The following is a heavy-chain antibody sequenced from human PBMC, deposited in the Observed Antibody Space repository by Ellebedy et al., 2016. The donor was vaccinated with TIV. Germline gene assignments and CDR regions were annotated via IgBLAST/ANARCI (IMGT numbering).Heavy chain of an antibody. Sequence: GGSLRLSCAASGFTFSNAWMNWVRQAPGKGLEWVGRIKSKTDGGAADYAAPVKGRFTISRDDSKNTLHLQMNSLKTEDTAVYCCTTVYRYNYDSVWGQGTLVTVSS. CDR3: TTVYRYNYDSV. J-gene: IGHJ4*02. V-gene: IGHV3-15*01. CDR2: IKSKTDGGAA. CDR1: GFTFSNAW. D-gene: IGHD5-18*01.